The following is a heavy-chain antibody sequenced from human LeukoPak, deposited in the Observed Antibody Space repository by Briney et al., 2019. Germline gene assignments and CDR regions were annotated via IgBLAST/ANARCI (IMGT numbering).Heavy chain of an antibody. J-gene: IGHJ4*02. D-gene: IGHD2-2*01. CDR2: IYYSGST. Sequence: SQTLSLPCTVSGGSISSGGYYWSWIPQHPGKGLEWIWYIYYSGSTYYNPSLKRLVTISVDTSKNQFSLKLSSVTAADTAVYYCTRVVPAAAVDYWGQGTLVTVSS. V-gene: IGHV4-31*01. CDR1: GGSISSGGYY. CDR3: TRVVPAAAVDY.